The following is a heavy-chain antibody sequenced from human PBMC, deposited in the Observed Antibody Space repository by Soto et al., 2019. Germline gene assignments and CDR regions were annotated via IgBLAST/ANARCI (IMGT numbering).Heavy chain of an antibody. CDR1: GFTCIGYA. CDR3: AKVRRWQQLANWFDP. J-gene: IGHJ5*02. D-gene: IGHD6-13*01. Sequence: VFLRLSCAASGFTCIGYAVRWVRQATGKGLEWVSAISGSGGSTYYADSVKGRFTISRDNSKNTLYLQMNSLRAEDTAVYYCAKVRRWQQLANWFDPWGQGTLVTVSS. CDR2: ISGSGGST. V-gene: IGHV3-23*01.